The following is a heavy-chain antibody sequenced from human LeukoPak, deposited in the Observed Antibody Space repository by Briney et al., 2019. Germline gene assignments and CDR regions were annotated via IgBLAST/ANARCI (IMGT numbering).Heavy chain of an antibody. V-gene: IGHV5-51*01. CDR3: ARQRSSSWYDNDY. D-gene: IGHD6-13*01. CDR1: GYNFTSYW. Sequence: GESLKISCKGSGYNFTSYWIGWVRQMPGKGLEWMGIIYPGDSDTRYSPSFQGQVTISADKSISTAYLQWSSLKASDTAMYYCARQRSSSWYDNDYWGQGTLVTVSS. J-gene: IGHJ4*02. CDR2: IYPGDSDT.